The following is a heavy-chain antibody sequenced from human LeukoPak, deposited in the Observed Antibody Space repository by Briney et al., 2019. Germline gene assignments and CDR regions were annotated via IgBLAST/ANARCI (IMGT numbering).Heavy chain of an antibody. Sequence: SETLSLTCTVSGGSISSGGYYWSWIRQPPGKGLEWIGYIYHSGSTYYNPSLKSRVTISVGRSKNQFSLKLSSVTAADTAVYYCAISGYDLDYWGQGTLVTVSS. D-gene: IGHD5-12*01. CDR3: AISGYDLDY. V-gene: IGHV4-30-2*01. J-gene: IGHJ4*02. CDR1: GGSISSGGYY. CDR2: IYHSGST.